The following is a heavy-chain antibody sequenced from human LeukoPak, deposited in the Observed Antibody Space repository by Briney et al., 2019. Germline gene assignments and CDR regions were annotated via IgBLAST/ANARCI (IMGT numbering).Heavy chain of an antibody. CDR2: LRGDGET. Sequence: GGSLRLSCAAVGFTFKDYAMSWVRQSPARGLEWVSSLRGDGETFYADSVKGRFTLSRDHSRNTVFLQLNNLRVEDTAIYYCAKASWVSNVDAVLWGQGTLVTVSS. D-gene: IGHD3-16*01. CDR3: AKASWVSNVDAVL. V-gene: IGHV3-23*01. CDR1: GFTFKDYA. J-gene: IGHJ4*02.